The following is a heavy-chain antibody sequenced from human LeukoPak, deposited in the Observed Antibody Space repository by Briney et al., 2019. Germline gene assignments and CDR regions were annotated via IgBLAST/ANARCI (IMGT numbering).Heavy chain of an antibody. D-gene: IGHD4-17*01. V-gene: IGHV3-30*04. Sequence: PGRSLRLSCAASGFTFNSYAMHWVRQAPGKGLEWVAAISDEGSNKYYADSMKGRFTISRDSSKNTVYLEMNSLRVDDTAVYYCARERATVTWGFFDYWAQGPRVTVSS. CDR1: GFTFNSYA. CDR2: ISDEGSNK. CDR3: ARERATVTWGFFDY. J-gene: IGHJ4*02.